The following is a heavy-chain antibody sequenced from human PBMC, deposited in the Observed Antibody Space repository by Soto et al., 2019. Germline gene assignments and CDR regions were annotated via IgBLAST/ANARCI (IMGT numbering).Heavy chain of an antibody. CDR1: GDSVSSNSAA. D-gene: IGHD6-13*01. CDR3: ARGRDMRFIAAAGTEAFDY. Sequence: SQTLSLTCAISGDSVSSNSAAWNCIIHSPSRVLEWLGRTYYRSKWYNDYAVSVKSRIAINPDTSKNQFSLQLNSVTPEDTAVYYCARGRDMRFIAAAGTEAFDYWGQGTLVTVSS. V-gene: IGHV6-1*01. CDR2: TYYRSKWYN. J-gene: IGHJ4*02.